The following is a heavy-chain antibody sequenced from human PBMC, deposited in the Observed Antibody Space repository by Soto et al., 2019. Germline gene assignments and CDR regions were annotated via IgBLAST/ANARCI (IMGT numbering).Heavy chain of an antibody. CDR1: GYTFTNFG. V-gene: IGHV1-18*01. CDR2: ISAYNGNT. J-gene: IGHJ4*02. D-gene: IGHD3-16*01. CDR3: ESGGPPFDY. Sequence: QVQLVQSGAEVKKPGASVKVSCKTSGYTFTNFGLSWVRQAPGQGLEWMGWISAYNGNTNYAQNFQGRVTMTTDTTASTAYMGLSSLSSDDSLVDYCESGGPPFDYWAQGNLVTVSS.